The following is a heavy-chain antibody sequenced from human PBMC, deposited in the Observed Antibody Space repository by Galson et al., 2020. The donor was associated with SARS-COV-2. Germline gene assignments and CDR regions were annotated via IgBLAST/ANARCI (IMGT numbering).Heavy chain of an antibody. CDR3: AKDIGDGYQFNGGAFDI. Sequence: GGSLRLSCAASGFTFDDYAMHWVRQAPGKGLEWVSGISWNSGSIGYADSVKGRFTISRDNAKNSLYLQMNGLTAEDTALYYCAKDIGDGYQFNGGAFDIWGQGTMVT. CDR2: ISWNSGSI. D-gene: IGHD5-12*01. CDR1: GFTFDDYA. J-gene: IGHJ3*02. V-gene: IGHV3-9*01.